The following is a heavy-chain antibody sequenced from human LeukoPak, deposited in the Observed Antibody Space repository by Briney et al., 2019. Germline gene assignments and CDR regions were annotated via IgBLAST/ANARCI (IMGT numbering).Heavy chain of an antibody. CDR1: GFTFSSYG. Sequence: GRSLRLSCAASGFTFSSYGMHWVRQAPGKGLEGVAVISYDGSNKYYADSVKGRFTISRDNSKNTLYLQMNSLRAEDTAVYYCAKTYTDYGDYAYYFDYWGQGTLVTVSP. CDR2: ISYDGSNK. CDR3: AKTYTDYGDYAYYFDY. D-gene: IGHD4-17*01. V-gene: IGHV3-30*18. J-gene: IGHJ4*02.